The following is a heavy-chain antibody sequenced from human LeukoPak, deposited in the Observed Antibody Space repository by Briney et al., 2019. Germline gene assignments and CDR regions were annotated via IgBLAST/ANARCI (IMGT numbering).Heavy chain of an antibody. J-gene: IGHJ6*03. V-gene: IGHV3-33*06. D-gene: IGHD5-18*01. CDR3: AKARPRRGYSYGYGVMDV. CDR1: GFTYSSYG. CDR2: IWYDGSNK. Sequence: GGSLRLSCAASGFTYSSYGMHWVRQAPGKGLEGGAVIWYDGSNKYYADSVKGRFTISRDNSKNTLYLQMNSLRAEDTAVYYCAKARPRRGYSYGYGVMDVWGKGTTVTVSS.